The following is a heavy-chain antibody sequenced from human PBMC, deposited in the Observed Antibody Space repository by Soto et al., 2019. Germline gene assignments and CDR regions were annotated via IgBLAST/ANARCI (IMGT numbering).Heavy chain of an antibody. J-gene: IGHJ6*02. V-gene: IGHV3-33*03. CDR2: IWSDASNK. CDR1: GFSFSNHG. CDR3: ATDGFNKPGYYYGMGV. Sequence: QVRLVESGGGVVQPGGSLRLSCAASGFSFSNHGMHWVRQAPGKGLEWVAAIWSDASNKYYADSGKGRFIISRDNSKNTLYLQMNTLRAEDTAVYYCATDGFNKPGYYYGMGVWGQGTTVTVSS. D-gene: IGHD6-25*01.